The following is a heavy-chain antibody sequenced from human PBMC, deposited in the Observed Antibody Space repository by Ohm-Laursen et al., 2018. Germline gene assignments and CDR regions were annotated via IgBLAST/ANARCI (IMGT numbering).Heavy chain of an antibody. Sequence: SLRLSCAASGFTFSSYSMNWVRQAPGKGLEWVSGISGNSGRIVYADSVKGRFTISRDNAKNSLYLQMNSLRAEDTAVYYCARETYYYDSSGYLYWGQGTLVTVSS. CDR3: ARETYYYDSSGYLY. CDR2: ISGNSGRI. D-gene: IGHD3-22*01. V-gene: IGHV3-21*04. CDR1: GFTFSSYS. J-gene: IGHJ4*02.